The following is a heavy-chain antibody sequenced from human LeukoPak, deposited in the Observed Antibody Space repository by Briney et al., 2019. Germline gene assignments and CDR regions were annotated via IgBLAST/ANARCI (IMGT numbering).Heavy chain of an antibody. CDR2: ISGSGGST. CDR1: GFTFSSYA. D-gene: IGHD5-18*01. CDR3: AKVGGYSYGYDWDY. Sequence: GGSLRLSCAASGFTFSSYAMSWVRQAPGKGLEWVSAISGSGGSTYYADSVKGRFTISRDSSKNTLYLQMNSLRAEDTAVYYCAKVGGYSYGYDWDYWGQGTLVTVSS. V-gene: IGHV3-23*01. J-gene: IGHJ4*02.